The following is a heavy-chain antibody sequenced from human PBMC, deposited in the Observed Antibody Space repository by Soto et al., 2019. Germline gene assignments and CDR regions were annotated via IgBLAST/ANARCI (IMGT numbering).Heavy chain of an antibody. V-gene: IGHV1-69*02. CDR3: ARVISDCSGGTCYSPDYYGMDV. J-gene: IGHJ6*02. CDR1: GGTFSSYT. CDR2: IIPILGIA. D-gene: IGHD2-15*01. Sequence: QVQLVQSGAEVKKPGSSVKVSCKASGGTFSSYTISWVRQAPGQGLEWMGRIIPILGIANYAQKFQGRVRITADISTSTDDMGLCRLRTEDTAVYYCARVISDCSGGTCYSPDYYGMDVWGQGTTVTVSS.